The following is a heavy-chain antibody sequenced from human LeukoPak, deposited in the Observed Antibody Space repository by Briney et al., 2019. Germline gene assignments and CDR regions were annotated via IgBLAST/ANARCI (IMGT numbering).Heavy chain of an antibody. J-gene: IGHJ6*03. D-gene: IGHD6-13*01. CDR3: ARELRGSSRYMDV. Sequence: SETLSLTCTVSGGSISSYYWSWIRQPPGKGLEWIGYIYYSGSTNYNPSLKSRVTISVDTSKNQFSLKLSSVTAADTAVYYRARELRGSSRYMDVWGKGTTVTVSS. CDR2: IYYSGST. V-gene: IGHV4-59*01. CDR1: GGSISSYY.